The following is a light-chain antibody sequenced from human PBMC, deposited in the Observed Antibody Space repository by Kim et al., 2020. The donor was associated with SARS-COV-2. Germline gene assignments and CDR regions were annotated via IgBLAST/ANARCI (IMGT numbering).Light chain of an antibody. J-gene: IGLJ1*01. V-gene: IGLV1-40*01. CDR2: GNN. CDR1: SSKIGTGYD. Sequence: VTISCTGSSSKIGTGYDVHWYQQLPGTAPKLLIYGNNNRPSGVPDRFSGSKSGTSASLAITELQAEDEADYYCQSYDSSLSVLYVFGTGTKVTVL. CDR3: QSYDSSLSVLYV.